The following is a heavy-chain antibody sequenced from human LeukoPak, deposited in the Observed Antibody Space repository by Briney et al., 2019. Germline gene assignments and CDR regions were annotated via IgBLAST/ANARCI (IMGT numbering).Heavy chain of an antibody. Sequence: GGSLRLSCAASGFTFSGYWMSWVRQAPGKGLELVANIKQDGSEKHYVDSVKGRFTISRDNAKNSLYLQMNSLRAEDTAVYYCARRYFDLWGRGTLVTVSS. CDR1: GFTFSGYW. J-gene: IGHJ2*01. CDR3: ARRYFDL. V-gene: IGHV3-7*01. CDR2: IKQDGSEK.